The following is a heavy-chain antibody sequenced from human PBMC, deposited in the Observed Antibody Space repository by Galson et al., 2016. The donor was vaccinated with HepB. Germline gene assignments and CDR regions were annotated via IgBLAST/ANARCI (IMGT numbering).Heavy chain of an antibody. CDR1: GFTVSTFT. D-gene: IGHD2-15*01. Sequence: SLRLSCAASGFTVSTFTVNWVRQAPGKGLEWVSSICSSSLYIYDAASLRGCFTVSRDYSKNSLFLQITSLGADDAAIYYCSRRSRGTYRSLDFWGQGTLVTVSS. J-gene: IGHJ4*02. CDR2: ICSSSLYI. V-gene: IGHV3-21*06. CDR3: SRRSRGTYRSLDF.